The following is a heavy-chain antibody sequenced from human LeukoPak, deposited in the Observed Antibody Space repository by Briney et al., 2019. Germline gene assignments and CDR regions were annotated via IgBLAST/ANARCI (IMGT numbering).Heavy chain of an antibody. J-gene: IGHJ4*02. D-gene: IGHD6-19*01. Sequence: GGSLRLSCAASGFTFSSYAMSWVRQAPGKGLEWVSSISSSSSYIYYADSVKGRFTISRDNAKNSLYLQMNSLRAEDTAVYYCARDPAQAGYSSGWADYWGQGTLVTVSS. V-gene: IGHV3-21*01. CDR2: ISSSSSYI. CDR3: ARDPAQAGYSSGWADY. CDR1: GFTFSSYA.